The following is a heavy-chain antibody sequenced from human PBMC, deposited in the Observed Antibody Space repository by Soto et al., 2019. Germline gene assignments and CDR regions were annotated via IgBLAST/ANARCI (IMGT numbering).Heavy chain of an antibody. J-gene: IGHJ4*02. Sequence: GPLRLSCAASGFTFSSYAMSWVRQAPGKGLEWVSAISGSGGSTYYADSVKGRFTISRDNSKNTLYLQMNSLRAEDTAVYYCAKAPFVVGTAIRGYYFDYWGQGTLVTVSS. CDR2: ISGSGGST. D-gene: IGHD2-21*02. CDR3: AKAPFVVGTAIRGYYFDY. V-gene: IGHV3-23*01. CDR1: GFTFSSYA.